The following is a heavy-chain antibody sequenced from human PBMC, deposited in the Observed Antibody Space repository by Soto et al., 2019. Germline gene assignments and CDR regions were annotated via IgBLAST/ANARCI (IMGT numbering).Heavy chain of an antibody. CDR1: GFTFSRYW. J-gene: IGHJ4*02. D-gene: IGHD4-17*01. Sequence: GGSLRLSCAASGFTFSRYWMSWVRQAPGKGLEWVAVISYDGSNKYYADSVKGRFTISRDDSKNTLSLQMNSLRAEDTAVYYCARDYGDCLDYWGQGTLVTVSS. CDR3: ARDYGDCLDY. V-gene: IGHV3-30-3*01. CDR2: ISYDGSNK.